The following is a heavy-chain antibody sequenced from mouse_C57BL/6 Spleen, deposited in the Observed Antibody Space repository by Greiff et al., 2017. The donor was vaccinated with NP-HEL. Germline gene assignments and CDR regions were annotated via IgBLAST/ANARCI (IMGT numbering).Heavy chain of an antibody. CDR3: ARDYYGSSYGLFAY. V-gene: IGHV14-2*01. Sequence: EVQLQQSGAELVKPGASVKLSCTASGFNIKDYYMHWVKQRTEQGLEWIGRIDPEDGETKYAPKVQGKATITADTSSNTAYLQLISLTSEDTAVYYWARDYYGSSYGLFAYWGQGTLVTVSA. J-gene: IGHJ3*01. CDR2: IDPEDGET. CDR1: GFNIKDYY. D-gene: IGHD1-1*01.